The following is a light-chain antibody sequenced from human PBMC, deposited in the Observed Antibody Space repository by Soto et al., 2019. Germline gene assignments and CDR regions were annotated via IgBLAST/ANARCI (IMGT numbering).Light chain of an antibody. CDR2: DAS. Sequence: DIHTTQSPSSLSASIGDRVTITCQASQDINNFLNWYQQKPGKAPKLLIYDASNLETGVPSRFSGSGSGTDFTFTISSLQPEDIATYYCQQYDNLPPFTFGQGTRLEIK. CDR1: QDINNF. J-gene: IGKJ5*01. CDR3: QQYDNLPPFT. V-gene: IGKV1-33*01.